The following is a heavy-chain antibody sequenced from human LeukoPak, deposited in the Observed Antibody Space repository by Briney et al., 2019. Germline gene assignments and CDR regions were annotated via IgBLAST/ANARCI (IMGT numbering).Heavy chain of an antibody. CDR1: GGSIGSFF. J-gene: IGHJ3*01. Sequence: SETLSLTCSVFGGSIGSFFWNWIRLSPGKGLEWIGYISYNGRTNYSPSLKSRVIISIDTSKNQLSLNLTSVTAADTALYYCVRDRSGTYYTFDVWGQGTMVSVSA. D-gene: IGHD1-26*01. V-gene: IGHV4-59*13. CDR2: ISYNGRT. CDR3: VRDRSGTYYTFDV.